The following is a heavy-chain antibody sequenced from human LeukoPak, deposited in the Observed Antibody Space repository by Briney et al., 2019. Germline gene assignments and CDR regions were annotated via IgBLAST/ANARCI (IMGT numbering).Heavy chain of an antibody. V-gene: IGHV3-33*01. CDR1: GFSFSSYG. Sequence: PGRSLRLSCAASGFSFSSYGIHWVRQAPGKGLEWVAIIWADGSKKYYGDSVKGRFTISRDNSRDTLFLQMNSLRDEDTAVYYCARDSFSSWYVGLYYYGMDVWGQGTTVAVSS. CDR2: IWADGSKK. CDR3: ARDSFSSWYVGLYYYGMDV. J-gene: IGHJ6*02. D-gene: IGHD6-13*01.